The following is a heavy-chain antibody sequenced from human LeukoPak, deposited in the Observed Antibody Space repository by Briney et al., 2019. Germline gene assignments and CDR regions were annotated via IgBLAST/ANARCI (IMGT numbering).Heavy chain of an antibody. CDR2: ISGSGGST. J-gene: IGHJ4*02. D-gene: IGHD4/OR15-4a*01. V-gene: IGHV3-23*01. Sequence: GGSLRLSCAASGFTFRSYVMSWVRQAPGKGLEWVSVISGSGGSTHYADSVKGRFTISRDNSKNTLYLQMNSLRAEDTAVYYCARRAGAYSHPYDYWGQGTLVTVSS. CDR1: GFTFRSYV. CDR3: ARRAGAYSHPYDY.